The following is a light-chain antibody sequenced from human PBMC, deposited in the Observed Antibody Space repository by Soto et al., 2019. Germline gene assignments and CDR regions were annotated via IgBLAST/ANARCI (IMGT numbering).Light chain of an antibody. J-gene: IGKJ1*01. V-gene: IGKV1-5*03. CDR1: QTINDW. Sequence: DVQMTQSPSTLSASVGDRVTITCRTSQTINDWLAWYQQKPGKAPSLLIYKASTLESGVPLRFSGSGSGTEFTLTISNLQPDDFATFYCHQYDRCPHTFGQGTKVEVK. CDR3: HQYDRCPHT. CDR2: KAS.